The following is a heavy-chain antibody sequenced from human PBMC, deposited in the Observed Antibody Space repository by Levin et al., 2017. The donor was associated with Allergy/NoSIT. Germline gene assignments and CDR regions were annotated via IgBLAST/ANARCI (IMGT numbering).Heavy chain of an antibody. D-gene: IGHD3-9*01. CDR1: GGSISSYY. CDR3: ARGTTYYDILTGYSLGAFDI. CDR2: IYYSGST. J-gene: IGHJ3*02. V-gene: IGHV4-59*08. Sequence: SETLSLTCTVSGGSISSYYWSWIRQPPGKGLEWIGYIYYSGSTNYNPSLKSRVTISVDTSKNQFSLKLSSVTAADTAVYYCARGTTYYDILTGYSLGAFDIWGQGTMVTVSS.